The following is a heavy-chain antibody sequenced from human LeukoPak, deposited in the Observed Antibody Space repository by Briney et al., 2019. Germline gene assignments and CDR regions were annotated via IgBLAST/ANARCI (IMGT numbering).Heavy chain of an antibody. CDR1: GFTFSSYS. Sequence: GGSLRLSCAASGFTFSSYSMNWVRQAPGKGLEWVSYISSSSSTIYYADSVKGRFTISRDNAKNSLYLQMNSLRAEDTAVYYCVKDRYSSGWYVGDNWGQGTLVTVSS. CDR3: VKDRYSSGWYVGDN. CDR2: ISSSSSTI. J-gene: IGHJ4*02. D-gene: IGHD6-19*01. V-gene: IGHV3-48*01.